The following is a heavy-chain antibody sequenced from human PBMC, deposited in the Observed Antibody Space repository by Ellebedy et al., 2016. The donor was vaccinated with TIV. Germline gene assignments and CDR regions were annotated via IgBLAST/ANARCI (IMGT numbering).Heavy chain of an antibody. D-gene: IGHD2-2*01. CDR1: GFTFSDYY. J-gene: IGHJ5*02. CDR2: FSSSGSTI. Sequence: GESLKISCAASGFTFSDYYMSWIRQAPGKGLEWISDFSSSGSTIYYADSVKGRFTISRDNAKNSLYLQMNSLRAEDTAVYYCARDARFIDHQHNWFDPWGQGTLVTVSS. V-gene: IGHV3-11*01. CDR3: ARDARFIDHQHNWFDP.